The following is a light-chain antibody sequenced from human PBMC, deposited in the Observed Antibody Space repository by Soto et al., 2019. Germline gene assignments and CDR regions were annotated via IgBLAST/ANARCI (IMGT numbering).Light chain of an antibody. CDR2: DVS. Sequence: QSALTQPASVSGSPGQSITISCTGTSSDVGGYNYVSWYLQHPGKAPKLMIYDVSDRPSGVSNRFSGSKSGNTASLTISRIQAEDEADYYCSSYTGSSTLVVFGGGTKLTVL. V-gene: IGLV2-14*01. CDR1: SSDVGGYNY. J-gene: IGLJ2*01. CDR3: SSYTGSSTLVV.